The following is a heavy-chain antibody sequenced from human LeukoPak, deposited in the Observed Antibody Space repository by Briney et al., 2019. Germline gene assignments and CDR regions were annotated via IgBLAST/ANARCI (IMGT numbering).Heavy chain of an antibody. V-gene: IGHV3-49*03. D-gene: IGHD6-19*01. CDR1: GFTVGDFA. CDR2: IRSKGYGGTT. CDR3: TRDLKAGNRGY. J-gene: IGHJ1*01. Sequence: PGRSLRLSCTASGFTVGDFAMSWFRQAPGKGLEWVGIIRSKGYGGTTEYAASVKGRFTISRDDSKSIAYLQMNGLKTEDTAVYYCTRDLKAGNRGYWGQGTLVTVSS.